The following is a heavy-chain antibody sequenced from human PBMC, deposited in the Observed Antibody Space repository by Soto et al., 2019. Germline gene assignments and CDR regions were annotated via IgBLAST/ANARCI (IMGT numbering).Heavy chain of an antibody. V-gene: IGHV5-10-1*01. Sequence: PGESLKISCKVSGYSFTSYWISWVRQMPGKGLEWMGRIDPSDSYTNYSPSFQGHVTISADKSISTAYLQWSSLKASDTAMYYCARPRYSGYDDYYYYGMDVWGQGTTVTVSS. CDR2: IDPSDSYT. CDR1: GYSFTSYW. J-gene: IGHJ6*02. D-gene: IGHD5-12*01. CDR3: ARPRYSGYDDYYYYGMDV.